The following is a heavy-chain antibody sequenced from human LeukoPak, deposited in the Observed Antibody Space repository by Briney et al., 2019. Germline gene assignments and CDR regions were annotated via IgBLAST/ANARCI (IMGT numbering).Heavy chain of an antibody. CDR2: IYHSGSA. CDR1: GDSISGANW. V-gene: IGHV4-4*02. CDR3: ARLWGTFEK. J-gene: IGHJ4*02. D-gene: IGHD7-27*01. Sequence: SETLSLTCAVSGDSISGANWWTWVRQPPGKGLEWIGEIYHSGSANYNPSLKSRVTISVDKSKNQFSLRLTSVTAAGTAVYYRARLWGTFEKWGAGALVTVSS.